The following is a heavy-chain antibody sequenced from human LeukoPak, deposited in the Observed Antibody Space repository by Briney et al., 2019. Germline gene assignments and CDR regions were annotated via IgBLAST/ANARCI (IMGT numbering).Heavy chain of an antibody. J-gene: IGHJ4*02. Sequence: GESLKISCKGSGYSFSAYWIGWVRQMPGKGLEWMGIIFPGDSDTRYSPSFQGQVTISADKSISTAYLQWSSLKASDTAMYFCARDFGDGYNLRRLDYWGQGTLVTVSS. CDR2: IFPGDSDT. D-gene: IGHD5-24*01. CDR3: ARDFGDGYNLRRLDY. V-gene: IGHV5-51*01. CDR1: GYSFSAYW.